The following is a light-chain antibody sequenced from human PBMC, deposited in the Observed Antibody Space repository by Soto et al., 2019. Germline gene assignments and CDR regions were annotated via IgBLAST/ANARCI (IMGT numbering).Light chain of an antibody. CDR1: QSISSW. Sequence: DIQMTQSPSTLSASVGDRVTITCRASQSISSWLAWYQQKPGKAPKLLIYKASSLETWVPSRFSGSGSGTEFPLTISSLQPDDFGTYYCLQYNSHAPYTVGQGTKLEIK. CDR3: LQYNSHAPYT. V-gene: IGKV1-5*03. CDR2: KAS. J-gene: IGKJ2*01.